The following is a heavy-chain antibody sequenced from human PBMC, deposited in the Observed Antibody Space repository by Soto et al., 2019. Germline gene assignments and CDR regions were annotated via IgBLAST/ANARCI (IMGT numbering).Heavy chain of an antibody. D-gene: IGHD4-17*01. Sequence: GCLGLSCASSGLPFSSYAMTWACQAPGKGLEWVSAISGSGGSTYYADSVKGRFTISRDNSKNTLYLQMNSLRAEDTAVYYCAKGRDYGDLYYFDYWGQGTLVTGSS. CDR3: AKGRDYGDLYYFDY. J-gene: IGHJ4*02. CDR1: GLPFSSYA. V-gene: IGHV3-23*01. CDR2: ISGSGGST.